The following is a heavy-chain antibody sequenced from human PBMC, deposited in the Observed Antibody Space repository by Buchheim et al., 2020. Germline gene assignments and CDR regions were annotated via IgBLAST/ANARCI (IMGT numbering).Heavy chain of an antibody. CDR2: ISYDGSNK. D-gene: IGHD6-19*01. Sequence: QVQLVESGGGVVQPGRSLRLSCAASGFTFSSYAMHWVRQAPGKGLEWVAVISYDGSNKYYADSVKGRFTISRDNSKNTLYLQMNSLRAEDTAVYYCARDRDSSGWTLYGMDVWGQGT. V-gene: IGHV3-30*04. CDR3: ARDRDSSGWTLYGMDV. CDR1: GFTFSSYA. J-gene: IGHJ6*02.